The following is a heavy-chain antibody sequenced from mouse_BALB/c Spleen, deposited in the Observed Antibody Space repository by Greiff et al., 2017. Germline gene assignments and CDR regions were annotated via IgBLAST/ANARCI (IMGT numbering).Heavy chain of an antibody. CDR3: ARGGYDVLFDY. CDR2: INSNGGST. CDR1: GFTFSSYG. V-gene: IGHV5-6-3*01. J-gene: IGHJ2*01. D-gene: IGHD2-14*01. Sequence: EVHLVESGGGLVQPGGSLKLSCAASGFTFSSYGMSWVRQTPDKRLELVATINSNGGSTYYPDSVKGRFTISRDNAKNTLYLQMSSLKSEDTAMYYCARGGYDVLFDYWGQGTTLTVSS.